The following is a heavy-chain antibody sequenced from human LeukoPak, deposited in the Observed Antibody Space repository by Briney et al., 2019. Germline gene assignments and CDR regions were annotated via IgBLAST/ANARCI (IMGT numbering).Heavy chain of an antibody. D-gene: IGHD3-22*01. CDR2: ISSSSRTI. CDR3: ARSNYYDSSGYPSFDN. Sequence: GGSLRLSCAASGFTFSSYSMSWVRQAPGKGLEWISYISSSSRTIYYADSVKGRFTISRDNAKISLFLQMNSLRAEDTAVYYCARSNYYDSSGYPSFDNWGQGTLVTVSS. V-gene: IGHV3-48*04. J-gene: IGHJ4*02. CDR1: GFTFSSYS.